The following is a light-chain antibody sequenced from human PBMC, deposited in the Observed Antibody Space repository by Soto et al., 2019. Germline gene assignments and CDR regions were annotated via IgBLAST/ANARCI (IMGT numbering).Light chain of an antibody. CDR2: VAS. CDR3: HKSNGAPFS. V-gene: IGKV1-27*01. Sequence: DIQMTQSPSSLSASLGDRVTITCRASKGISSYLAWYKQQPVKVTKLLIYVASTLQSGVPSRFSGSGSGTDFTLTISSLHPADVAPYSGHKSNGAPFSFGPGTKVDIK. CDR1: KGISSY. J-gene: IGKJ3*01.